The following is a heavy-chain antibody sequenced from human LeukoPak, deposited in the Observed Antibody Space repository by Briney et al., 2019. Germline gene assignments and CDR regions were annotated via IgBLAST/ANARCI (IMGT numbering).Heavy chain of an antibody. D-gene: IGHD6-13*01. CDR2: IDPNSGGT. CDR1: GYTLTAYY. Sequence: ASVKVSCKASGYTLTAYYMHWVRQAPGKGPEWLGWIDPNSGGTKYAQKFQGRVTMTRDTSISTAYMELSRLGSGDTALYYCTRVSSYIAADYWGQGSLVTVSS. J-gene: IGHJ4*02. CDR3: TRVSSYIAADY. V-gene: IGHV1-2*02.